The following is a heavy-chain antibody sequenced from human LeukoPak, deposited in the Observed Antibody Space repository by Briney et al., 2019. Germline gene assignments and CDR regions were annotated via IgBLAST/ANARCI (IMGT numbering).Heavy chain of an antibody. CDR1: GYRFTRYY. D-gene: IGHD6-19*01. CDR3: ARDREHSSGWTAFDY. V-gene: IGHV1-46*01. CDR2: INPISSST. Sequence: ASVKVSCKASGYRFTRYYIHWVGQAPGEGLEGMGVINPISSSTSYAQKFQGRVTLTRDTSTSTAYMELSSLRSEDTAVYYCARDREHSSGWTAFDYWGQGTLVTVSS. J-gene: IGHJ4*02.